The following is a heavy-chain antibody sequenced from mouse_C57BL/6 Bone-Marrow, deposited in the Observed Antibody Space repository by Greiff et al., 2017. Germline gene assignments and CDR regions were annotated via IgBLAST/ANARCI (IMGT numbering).Heavy chain of an antibody. CDR3: ERIYYGNVSWFAY. D-gene: IGHD2-1*01. V-gene: IGHV5-17*01. CDR1: GFTFSDYG. CDR2: ISSGSSTI. J-gene: IGHJ3*01. Sequence: EVKLVESGGGLVKPGGSLKLSCAASGFTFSDYGMHWVRQAPEKGLEWVAYISSGSSTIYYADTVKGRFTISRDTAKNTLFLQMSSLRSEDTAMYYCERIYYGNVSWFAYWGQGTLVTVSA.